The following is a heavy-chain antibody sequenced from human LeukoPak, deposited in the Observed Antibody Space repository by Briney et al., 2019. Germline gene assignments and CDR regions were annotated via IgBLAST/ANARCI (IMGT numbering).Heavy chain of an antibody. Sequence: GESLKISCKGSGYSFTSYWIGWVRQMPGKGLEWMGIMYPGDSDTRYSPSFQGQVTISADKSISTAYLQWSSLKASDTAMYYCARRRYCSSTSCRRYFDYWGQGPLVTVSS. CDR2: MYPGDSDT. D-gene: IGHD2-2*01. J-gene: IGHJ4*02. CDR1: GYSFTSYW. V-gene: IGHV5-51*01. CDR3: ARRRYCSSTSCRRYFDY.